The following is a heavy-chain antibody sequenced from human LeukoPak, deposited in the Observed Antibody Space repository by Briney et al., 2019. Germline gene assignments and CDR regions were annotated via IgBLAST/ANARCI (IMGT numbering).Heavy chain of an antibody. CDR1: GYTFTSYG. CDR2: ISAYNGNT. J-gene: IGHJ4*02. CDR3: ARAPYVKYCGGDCYPFDY. Sequence: ASVKVSCKASGYTFTSYGISWVRQAPGQGLEWMGWISAYNGNTNYAQKLQGRVTMTTDTSTSTAYMELRSLRSDDTAVYYCARAPYVKYCGGDCYPFDYWGQGTLVTVSS. D-gene: IGHD2-21*01. V-gene: IGHV1-18*01.